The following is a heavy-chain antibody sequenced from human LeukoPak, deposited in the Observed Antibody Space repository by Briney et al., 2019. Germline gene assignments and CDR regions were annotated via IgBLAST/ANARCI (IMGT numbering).Heavy chain of an antibody. V-gene: IGHV3-23*01. CDR2: ISGSGGST. Sequence: GGSLRLSCAASGFTFGSYAMSWVRQAPGKGLEWVSAISGSGGSTYYADSVKGRFTISRDNSKNTLYLQMNSLRAEDTAVYYCAKTDLQYTAMVRFFDYWGQGTLVTVSS. CDR1: GFTFGSYA. J-gene: IGHJ4*02. CDR3: AKTDLQYTAMVRFFDY. D-gene: IGHD5-18*01.